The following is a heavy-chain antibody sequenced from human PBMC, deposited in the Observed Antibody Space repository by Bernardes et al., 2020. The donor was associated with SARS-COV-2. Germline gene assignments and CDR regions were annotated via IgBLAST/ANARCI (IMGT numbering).Heavy chain of an antibody. J-gene: IGHJ4*02. CDR1: GFTFRDHY. CDR3: TTAGVR. D-gene: IGHD2-21*01. Sequence: GWSLRRSCAASGFTFRDHYMDWVRQAPGKGLEWVGRSRGKGDSYTTEYAASVKGRFTISRDDSKNSVYLQMNSLKIEDTAVYYCTTAGVRWGQGTLVTVSS. V-gene: IGHV3-72*01. CDR2: SRGKGDSYTT.